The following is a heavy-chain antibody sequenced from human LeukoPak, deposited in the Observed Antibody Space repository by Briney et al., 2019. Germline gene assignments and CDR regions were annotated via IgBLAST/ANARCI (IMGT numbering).Heavy chain of an antibody. V-gene: IGHV3-21*01. CDR1: GFTFSSYS. J-gene: IGHJ3*02. Sequence: GGSLRLSCAASGFTFSSYSMNWVRQAPGKGLEWVSSISSSSSYIYYADSVKGRFTISRDNAKNSLYLQMNSLRAEDTAVYYCARGYSSGWHQKGAFDIWGQGTMVTVSS. CDR2: ISSSSSYI. CDR3: ARGYSSGWHQKGAFDI. D-gene: IGHD6-19*01.